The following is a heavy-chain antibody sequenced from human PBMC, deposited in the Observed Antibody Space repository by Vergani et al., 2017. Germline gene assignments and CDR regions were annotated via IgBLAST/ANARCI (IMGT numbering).Heavy chain of an antibody. CDR2: IWYDGSNK. CDR1: GFTFSSYG. D-gene: IGHD4-17*01. J-gene: IGHJ3*02. CDR3: AKDSDYGDLGAFDI. Sequence: VQLLESGGGLVQPGGSLRLSCAASGFTFSSYGMHWVRQAPGKGLEWVAVIWYDGSNKYYADSVKGRFTISRDNSKNTLYLQMNSLRAEDTAVYYCAKDSDYGDLGAFDIWGQGTMVTVSS. V-gene: IGHV3-33*06.